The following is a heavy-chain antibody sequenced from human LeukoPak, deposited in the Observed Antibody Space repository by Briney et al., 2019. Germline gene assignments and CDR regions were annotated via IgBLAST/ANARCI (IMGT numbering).Heavy chain of an antibody. Sequence: GGSLRLSCAASGFSFSSFAMNWVRQAPGKGLEWVSTISASGGSTYYADSVKGRFSISRDNSKNTLYLQANSLRAEDTAVYFCAKAYSNYFSYSYYYMDVWGKGTTATVSS. CDR1: GFSFSSFA. CDR2: ISASGGST. D-gene: IGHD4-11*01. V-gene: IGHV3-23*01. CDR3: AKAYSNYFSYSYYYMDV. J-gene: IGHJ6*03.